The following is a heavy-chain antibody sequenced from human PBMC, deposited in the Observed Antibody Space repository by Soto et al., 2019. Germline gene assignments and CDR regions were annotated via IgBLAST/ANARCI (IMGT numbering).Heavy chain of an antibody. CDR3: ARLSLPAAIDGWFDP. Sequence: PSETLSLTCTVSGGSISSYYWSWIRQPPGKGLEWIGYIYYSGSTNYNPSLKSRVTISVDTSKNQFSLKLSSVTAADTAVYYCARLSLPAAIDGWFDPWGPGTLVTV. V-gene: IGHV4-59*01. D-gene: IGHD2-2*01. J-gene: IGHJ5*02. CDR1: GGSISSYY. CDR2: IYYSGST.